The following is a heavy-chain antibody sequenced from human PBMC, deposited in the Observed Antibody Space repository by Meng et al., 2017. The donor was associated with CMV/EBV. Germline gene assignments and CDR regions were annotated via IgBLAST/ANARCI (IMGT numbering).Heavy chain of an antibody. CDR2: INPSGGST. Sequence: SLKLSCKASGYTFTSYYMHWVRQAPGQGLEWMGIINPSGGSTSYAQQFKGRVTKTRDTSTSTVYMELSSLISEDTAVYYCARVRRYLTVDAFDIWGQGTMVTVSS. CDR3: ARVRRYLTVDAFDI. J-gene: IGHJ3*02. CDR1: GYTFTSYY. V-gene: IGHV1-46*01. D-gene: IGHD7-27*01.